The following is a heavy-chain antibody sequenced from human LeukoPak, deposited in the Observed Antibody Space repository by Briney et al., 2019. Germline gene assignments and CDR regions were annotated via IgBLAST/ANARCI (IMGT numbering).Heavy chain of an antibody. CDR1: GFSFSIYA. J-gene: IGHJ5*02. CDR3: VKGGQRYDFSRFDH. CDR2: ISGNGGST. Sequence: GGSLRLSCEASGFSFSIYAMSWVRQAPGKGLEWVSSISGNGGSTYYTNSVKGRFTIDRDNSKNTVYMEMTSLSAENTAVYYCVKGGQRYDFSRFDHWGQGILVTVSS. D-gene: IGHD3-3*01. V-gene: IGHV3-23*01.